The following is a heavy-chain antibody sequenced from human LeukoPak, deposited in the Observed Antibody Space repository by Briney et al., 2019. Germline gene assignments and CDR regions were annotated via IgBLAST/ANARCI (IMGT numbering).Heavy chain of an antibody. D-gene: IGHD3-10*01. CDR2: ISDSGDDT. Sequence: GGSLRLSCTGSGFTFSNYVMSWVRQAPGKRLEWVSGISDSGDDTDYADSVKGRFTISRDNSKNTLYLQMNSLRAEDTAVYHCAKDYRGSESMFDYWGQGTLVTASS. CDR3: AKDYRGSESMFDY. V-gene: IGHV3-23*01. J-gene: IGHJ4*02. CDR1: GFTFSNYV.